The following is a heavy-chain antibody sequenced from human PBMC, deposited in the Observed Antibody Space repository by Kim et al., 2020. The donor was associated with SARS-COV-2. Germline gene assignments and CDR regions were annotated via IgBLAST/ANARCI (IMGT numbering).Heavy chain of an antibody. J-gene: IGHJ4*02. CDR1: GFTFSSYN. D-gene: IGHD4-17*01. Sequence: GGSLRLSCAASGFTFSSYNMNWVRQAPGKGLEWVSSISSSSSYIYYADSVKGRFTISRDNAKNSLYLQMNSLRAEDTAVYYCARGMTTVTSNDYWGQGTLVTVSS. CDR3: ARGMTTVTSNDY. V-gene: IGHV3-21*01. CDR2: ISSSSSYI.